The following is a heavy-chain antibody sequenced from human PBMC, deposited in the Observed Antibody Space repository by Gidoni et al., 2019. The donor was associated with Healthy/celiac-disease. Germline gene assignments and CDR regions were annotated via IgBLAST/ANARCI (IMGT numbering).Heavy chain of an antibody. Sequence: QLQLQESGPGLVKPSETLSLTCTVSGGSISSSSYYWGWIRQPPGKGLEWIGSIYYSGSTYYNPSLKSRVTISVDTSKNQFSLKLSSVTAADTAVYYCASLEGVVTATPSYWYFDLWGRGTLVTVSS. D-gene: IGHD2-21*02. V-gene: IGHV4-39*01. CDR1: GGSISSSSYY. J-gene: IGHJ2*01. CDR3: ASLEGVVTATPSYWYFDL. CDR2: IYYSGST.